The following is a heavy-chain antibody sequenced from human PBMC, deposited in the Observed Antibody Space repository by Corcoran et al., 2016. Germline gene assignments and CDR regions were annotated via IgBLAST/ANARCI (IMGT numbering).Heavy chain of an antibody. CDR2: IYYSGST. J-gene: IGHJ5*02. D-gene: IGHD3-16*02. Sequence: QLQLQESGPGLVKPSETLSLTCTVSGGSISSSSYYWGWIRQPPGKGLEWIGSIYYSGSTYYNPSLKSRVTISVDTSKNQFALQLSSVTAADTAVDDCARGVWGGYPSLAWFDPWGQGTLVTVSS. CDR3: ARGVWGGYPSLAWFDP. V-gene: IGHV4-39*01. CDR1: GGSISSSSYY.